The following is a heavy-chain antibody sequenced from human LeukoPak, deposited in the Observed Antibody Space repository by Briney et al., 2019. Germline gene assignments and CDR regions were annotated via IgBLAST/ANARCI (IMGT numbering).Heavy chain of an antibody. CDR3: ARVNSSGWYWFDP. D-gene: IGHD6-19*01. CDR2: IYYSGST. V-gene: IGHV4-59*01. Sequence: SETLSLTCTVSGGSISSYYWSWIRQPPGKGLEWIGYIYYSGSTNYNPSLKSRVTISVDTSKNQFSLKLSSATAADTAVYYCARVNSSGWYWFDPWGQGTLVTVSS. J-gene: IGHJ5*02. CDR1: GGSISSYY.